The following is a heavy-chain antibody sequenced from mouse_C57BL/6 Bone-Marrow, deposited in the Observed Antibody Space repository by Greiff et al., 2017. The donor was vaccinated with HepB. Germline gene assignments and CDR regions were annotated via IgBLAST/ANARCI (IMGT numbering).Heavy chain of an antibody. CDR1: GYSFTGYY. Sequence: EVKLVESGPELVKPGASVKISCKASGYSFTGYYMNWVKQSPEKSLEWIGEINPSTGGTTYNQKFKAKATLTVDKSSSTAYMQLKSLTSEDSAVYYCARRGGSSRSWFAYWGQGTLVTVSA. J-gene: IGHJ3*01. D-gene: IGHD1-1*01. CDR2: INPSTGGT. V-gene: IGHV1-42*01. CDR3: ARRGGSSRSWFAY.